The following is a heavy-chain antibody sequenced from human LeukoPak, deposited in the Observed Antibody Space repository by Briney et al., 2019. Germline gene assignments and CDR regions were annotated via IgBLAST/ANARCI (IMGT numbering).Heavy chain of an antibody. Sequence: GGSLRLSCAASGFTFSDDSMSWVRQAPGKGLQWISFISSASRTIYYADSVKGRFTISRDNARNSLYLQMNSLKAEDTGVYYCTRWMFSYYDKNALDIWGRGTMVTVSS. J-gene: IGHJ3*02. CDR1: GFTFSDDS. CDR2: ISSASRTI. CDR3: TRWMFSYYDKNALDI. D-gene: IGHD3-22*01. V-gene: IGHV3-48*04.